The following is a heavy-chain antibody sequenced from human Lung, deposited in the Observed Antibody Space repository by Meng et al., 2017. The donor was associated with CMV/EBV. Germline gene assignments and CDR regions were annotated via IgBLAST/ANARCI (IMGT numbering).Heavy chain of an antibody. CDR2: MSYDGSKT. V-gene: IGHV3-30*04. CDR3: AKPRSGFVVVPAAIDS. CDR1: GFPFSGHA. D-gene: IGHD2-2*01. Sequence: SCAASGFPFSGHAMHWVRQAPGKGLEWVALMSYDGSKTFYADFVKGRFTISRDNSRNTLYLQMSGLRTDDTAVYYCAKPRSGFVVVPAAIDSWGQGTVVTVSS. J-gene: IGHJ4*02.